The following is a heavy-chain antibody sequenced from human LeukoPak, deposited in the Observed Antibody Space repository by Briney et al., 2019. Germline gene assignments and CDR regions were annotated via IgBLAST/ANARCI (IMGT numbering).Heavy chain of an antibody. V-gene: IGHV3-23*01. CDR1: GFTFSSYS. Sequence: GGSLKLSCATSGFTFSSYSMSWVRQAPGKGLEWVSAISGSDGSTYYADSVKGRFTISRDNSKNTLYLQMNSLRAEDTAVYYCAKGLWFGELTPVPFDYWGQGTLVTVSS. CDR2: ISGSDGST. J-gene: IGHJ4*02. D-gene: IGHD3-10*01. CDR3: AKGLWFGELTPVPFDY.